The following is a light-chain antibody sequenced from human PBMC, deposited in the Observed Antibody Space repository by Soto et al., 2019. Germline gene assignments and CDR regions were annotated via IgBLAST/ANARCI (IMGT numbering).Light chain of an antibody. V-gene: IGLV2-14*01. CDR1: SNDIGAYKY. CDR2: EVS. J-gene: IGLJ1*01. CDR3: SSCTTGSTLYV. Sequence: QSALTQPASVSGSPGQSITISCTGSSNDIGAYKYVSWYQQYPGKAPKLIIFEVSNRPSGVSNRFSGSKSGNTASLTIAGLQAEDEADYHCSSCTTGSTLYVFGGGTKVTVL.